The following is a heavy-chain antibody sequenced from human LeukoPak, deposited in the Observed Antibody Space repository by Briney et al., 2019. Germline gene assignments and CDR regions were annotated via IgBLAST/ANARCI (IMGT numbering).Heavy chain of an antibody. D-gene: IGHD1-26*01. CDR2: IYSGGST. CDR1: GFTVSSNY. Sequence: GGSLRLSCAASGFTVSSNYMSWVRQAPGKGLEWVSVIYSGGSTYYADSVKGRFTISRDNSKNTLYLQMNSLRAEDTAVYYCARDPKFEWELPYYFDYWGQGTLVTVSS. V-gene: IGHV3-66*01. CDR3: ARDPKFEWELPYYFDY. J-gene: IGHJ4*02.